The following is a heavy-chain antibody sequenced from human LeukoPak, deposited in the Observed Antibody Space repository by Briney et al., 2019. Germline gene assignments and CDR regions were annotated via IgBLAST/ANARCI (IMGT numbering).Heavy chain of an antibody. CDR3: AIDAFDI. CDR2: IYSGGST. Sequence: GGSLRLSCAASGFTFSNAWMSWVRQAPGKGLEWVSVIYSGGSTYYADSVKGRFTISRDNSKNTLYLQMNSLRDEDTAMYYCAIDAFDIWGQGTMVTISS. J-gene: IGHJ3*02. V-gene: IGHV3-53*01. CDR1: GFTFSNAW.